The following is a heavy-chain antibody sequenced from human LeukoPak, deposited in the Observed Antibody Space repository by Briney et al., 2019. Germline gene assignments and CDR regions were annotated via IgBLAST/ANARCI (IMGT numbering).Heavy chain of an antibody. CDR1: GYTFTGYY. V-gene: IGHV1-2*02. CDR2: INPNSGGT. J-gene: IGHJ4*02. Sequence: ASVKVPCKASGYTFTGYYMHWVRQAPGQGLEWMGWINPNSGGTNYAQKFQGRVTMTRDTSISTAYMELSRLRSDDTAVYYCARATRGVREPLFDYWGQGTLVTVSS. CDR3: ARATRGVREPLFDY. D-gene: IGHD1-26*01.